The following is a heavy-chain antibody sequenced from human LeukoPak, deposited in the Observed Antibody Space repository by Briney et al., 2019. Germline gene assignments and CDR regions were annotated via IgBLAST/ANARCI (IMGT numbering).Heavy chain of an antibody. V-gene: IGHV4-59*01. CDR2: IHYSGST. CDR1: GGSIGSYY. J-gene: IGHJ4*02. CDR3: ARDGVAGGFDY. D-gene: IGHD6-19*01. Sequence: SETLSLTCTVSGGSIGSYYWNWIRQAPGKGLEWIGYIHYSGSTNHNSSLKSRVTISVDTSKNQYSLKLSSVTAADAAVYYCARDGVAGGFDYWGQGTLVTVSS.